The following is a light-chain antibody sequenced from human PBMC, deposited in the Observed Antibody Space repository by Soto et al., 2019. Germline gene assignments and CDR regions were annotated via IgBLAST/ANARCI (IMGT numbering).Light chain of an antibody. CDR2: VAS. CDR1: QSVSSN. J-gene: IGKJ1*01. Sequence: EIVMTQSPATLSVSPGERATLSCRASQSVSSNLAWYQQKAGQAPRLPIYVASTRATGIPARFSGSGSGTEFTLTISSLQSEDFAVYYCQQYKNWPPWTFGQGTKVEIK. V-gene: IGKV3-15*01. CDR3: QQYKNWPPWT.